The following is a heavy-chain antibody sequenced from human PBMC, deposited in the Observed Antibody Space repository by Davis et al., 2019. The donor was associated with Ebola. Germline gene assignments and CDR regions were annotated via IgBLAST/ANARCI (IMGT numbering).Heavy chain of an antibody. Sequence: PGGSLRLSCAASGFTFSRYAMSWVRQAPGKGLEWVANIKQDGSEKYYVDSVKGRFTISRDNAKNSLYLQMNSLRAEDTAVYYCARDRESYDFWSGYFDYWGQGTLVTVSS. CDR3: ARDRESYDFWSGYFDY. D-gene: IGHD3-3*01. J-gene: IGHJ4*02. CDR2: IKQDGSEK. CDR1: GFTFSRYA. V-gene: IGHV3-7*03.